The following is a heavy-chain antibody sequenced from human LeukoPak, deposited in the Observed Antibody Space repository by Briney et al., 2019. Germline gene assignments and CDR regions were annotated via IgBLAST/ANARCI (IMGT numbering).Heavy chain of an antibody. D-gene: IGHD6-13*01. Sequence: PSQTLSLTCTVSGGSISSGSYYWSWIRQPAGKGLEWIGRIYISGSTNYNPSLKSRVTISVDTSKNQFSLKLSSVTAADTAVYYCAGQQLPYFDYWGQGTLVTVSS. CDR3: AGQQLPYFDY. J-gene: IGHJ4*02. CDR2: IYISGST. CDR1: GGSISSGSYY. V-gene: IGHV4-61*02.